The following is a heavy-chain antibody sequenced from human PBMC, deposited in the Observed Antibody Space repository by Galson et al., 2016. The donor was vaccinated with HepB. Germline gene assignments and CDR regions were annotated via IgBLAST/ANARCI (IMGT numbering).Heavy chain of an antibody. CDR2: ISGGSSYK. Sequence: LRLSCAASGFTFTRYTMNWVRQSPGKGLEWVSSISGGSSYKYYADSVKGRFTISRDNSKNSLHLQMNSLRAEDTAIYFCARTPGYSGTWYDAFDIWGPGTIVTVSS. CDR3: ARTPGYSGTWYDAFDI. V-gene: IGHV3-21*01. D-gene: IGHD6-13*01. CDR1: GFTFTRYT. J-gene: IGHJ3*02.